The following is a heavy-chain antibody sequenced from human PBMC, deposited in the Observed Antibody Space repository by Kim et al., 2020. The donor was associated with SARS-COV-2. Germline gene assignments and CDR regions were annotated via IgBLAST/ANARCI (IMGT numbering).Heavy chain of an antibody. V-gene: IGHV3-15*01. CDR1: GFSVTNTW. CDR2: ITSVGAT. CDR3: SWGVGIAGPGNYFDY. J-gene: IGHJ4*02. D-gene: IGHD6-13*01. Sequence: GGSLRLSCAASGFSVTNTWMNWVRQAPGKGLEWVGRITSVGATHFAAPVKGRFTISRDDSKNTLYLQMDSLETEDTGVYYCSWGVGIAGPGNYFDYCGQG.